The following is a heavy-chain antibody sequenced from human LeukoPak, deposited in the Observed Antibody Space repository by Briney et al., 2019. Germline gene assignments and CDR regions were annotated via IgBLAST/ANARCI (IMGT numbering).Heavy chain of an antibody. CDR2: ISSSSSTI. Sequence: PGGSLRLSCAASGFTFSSYSMNWVRQAPGKGLEWVSYISSSSSTIYYADSVKGRFTISRDNAKNSLYLQMNSQRAEDTAVYYCAKGARVGSGNYYFDYWGQGTPVTVSS. CDR1: GFTFSSYS. J-gene: IGHJ4*02. D-gene: IGHD1-1*01. V-gene: IGHV3-48*01. CDR3: AKGARVGSGNYYFDY.